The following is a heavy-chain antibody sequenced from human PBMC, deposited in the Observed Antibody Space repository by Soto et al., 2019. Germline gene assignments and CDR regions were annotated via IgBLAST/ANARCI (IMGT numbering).Heavy chain of an antibody. V-gene: IGHV1-69*02. Sequence: ASGKVSCKVSGTSLSSSTITWVRQAPGQGLEWMGRIIPILGIENYAQKFQGRVTMTRNTSISTAYMELSSLRSEDTAVYYCVIFGVVTYYGMDVWGQGTTVTVSS. CDR2: IIPILGIE. J-gene: IGHJ6*02. CDR3: VIFGVVTYYGMDV. D-gene: IGHD3-3*01. CDR1: GTSLSSST.